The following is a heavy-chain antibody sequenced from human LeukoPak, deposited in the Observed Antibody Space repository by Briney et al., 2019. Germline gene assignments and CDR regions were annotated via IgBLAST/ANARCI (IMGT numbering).Heavy chain of an antibody. Sequence: PSETLSLTXTVSGGSIGSGSYYWSWIGQPAGKGLKWIGRIYTSGSTNYNPSLKSRVTISVDTSKNQFSLKLSSVTAADTAVYYCAREYYDFWSGKPTYFDYWGQGTLVTVSS. CDR3: AREYYDFWSGKPTYFDY. CDR1: GGSIGSGSYY. D-gene: IGHD3-3*01. J-gene: IGHJ4*02. CDR2: IYTSGST. V-gene: IGHV4-61*02.